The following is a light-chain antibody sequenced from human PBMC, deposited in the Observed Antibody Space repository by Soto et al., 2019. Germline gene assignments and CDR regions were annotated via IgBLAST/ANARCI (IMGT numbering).Light chain of an antibody. CDR1: SSNIGSNP. J-gene: IGLJ1*01. CDR3: AAWDDSLNAYV. Sequence: SVLPQPPSASGTPGQRVTISCSGSSSNIGSNPVNWYQQLPGTAPKLLIYSNNQRPSGVPDRFSGSKSGTSASLAISGLQSEDEADYYCAAWDDSLNAYVFGTGTKVTVL. CDR2: SNN. V-gene: IGLV1-44*01.